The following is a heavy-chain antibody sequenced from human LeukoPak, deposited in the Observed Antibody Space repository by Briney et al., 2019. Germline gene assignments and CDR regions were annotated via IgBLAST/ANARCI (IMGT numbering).Heavy chain of an antibody. CDR3: ARDLTTVHNQGDWFDP. J-gene: IGHJ5*02. Sequence: SETLSLTCAVYGGSFSGYNWTWIRQPPGKGLEWIGEISDSGSTSYNPSLKSRVTISVDTSKNQFSLKLSSVTAADTAVYYCARDLTTVHNQGDWFDPWGQGTLVTVSS. CDR1: GGSFSGYN. CDR2: ISDSGST. D-gene: IGHD4-17*01. V-gene: IGHV4-34*01.